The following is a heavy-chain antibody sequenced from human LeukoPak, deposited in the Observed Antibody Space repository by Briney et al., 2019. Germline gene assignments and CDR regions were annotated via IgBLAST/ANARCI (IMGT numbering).Heavy chain of an antibody. D-gene: IGHD2-2*02. CDR2: MNPYSGNT. J-gene: IGHJ6*04. Sequence: ASVKVSCKTSGYSFTSFDVNWVRQATGQGLEWMGWMNPYSGNTGYGQRFLGRVTMTRDTSITTAYMELTNLTSDDTAVYYCARGDPSCSSASCYNYWGKGTTVTVSS. V-gene: IGHV1-8*01. CDR3: ARGDPSCSSASCYNY. CDR1: GYSFTSFD.